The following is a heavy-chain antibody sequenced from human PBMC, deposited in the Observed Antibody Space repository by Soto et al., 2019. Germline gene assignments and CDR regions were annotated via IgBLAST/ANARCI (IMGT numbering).Heavy chain of an antibody. D-gene: IGHD2-2*01. CDR1: GFTFSSYG. Sequence: QVQVVESGGGVVQPGRSLRLSCAASGFTFSSYGMHWVRQAPGKGLEWVAVISYDGSNKYYGDSVMGRFTISRDNSKNTLYLQMNSLRPEDTAVYYCSKDRTRTFSGMDVWGHGTTVTVSS. V-gene: IGHV3-30*18. J-gene: IGHJ6*02. CDR3: SKDRTRTFSGMDV. CDR2: ISYDGSNK.